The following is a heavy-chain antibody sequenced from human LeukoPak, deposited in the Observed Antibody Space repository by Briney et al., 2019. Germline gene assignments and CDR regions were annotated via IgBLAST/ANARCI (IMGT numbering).Heavy chain of an antibody. V-gene: IGHV3-7*01. J-gene: IGHJ4*02. CDR3: TRVSLLDSPDY. CDR1: GFTFSSSW. D-gene: IGHD3-10*01. CDR2: IKEDGSEK. Sequence: SGGSLRLSCAASGFTFSSSWMNWVRQAPGKGLEWVANIKEDGSEKYYVDSVKGRFTISRDNAKKSLYLQMNSLRAEDTAVCYCTRVSLLDSPDYWGQGTLVTVSS.